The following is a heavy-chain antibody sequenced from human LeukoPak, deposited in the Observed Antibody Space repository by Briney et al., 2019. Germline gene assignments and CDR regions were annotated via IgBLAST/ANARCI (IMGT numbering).Heavy chain of an antibody. CDR2: IYYSGST. D-gene: IGHD3-22*01. J-gene: IGHJ5*02. CDR1: GGSISSYY. Sequence: SETLSLTCTVSGGSISSYYWSWIRQPPGKGLEWIGYIYYSGSTNYNPSLKSRVTISVDTSKNQFSLKLSSVTAADTAVYYCAGEPRGHQTQYYYDTSGHNWFDPWGQGTLVTVSS. CDR3: AGEPRGHQTQYYYDTSGHNWFDP. V-gene: IGHV4-59*01.